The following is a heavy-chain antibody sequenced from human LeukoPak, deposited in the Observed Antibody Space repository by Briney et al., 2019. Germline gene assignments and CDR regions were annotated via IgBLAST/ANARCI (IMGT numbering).Heavy chain of an antibody. CDR1: GYTFTSYD. CDR2: MNPNSANT. J-gene: IGHJ6*03. D-gene: IGHD5-12*01. V-gene: IGHV1-18*01. Sequence: ASVKVSCKASGYTFTSYDINWVRQATGQGLEWMGWMNPNSANTNYAQKLQGRVTMTTDTSTSTAYMELRSLRSDDTAVYYCARDPGGYDSGYMDVWGKGTTVTVSS. CDR3: ARDPGGYDSGYMDV.